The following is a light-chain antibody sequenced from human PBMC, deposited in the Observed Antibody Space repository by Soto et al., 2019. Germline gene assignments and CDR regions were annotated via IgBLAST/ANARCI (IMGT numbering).Light chain of an antibody. V-gene: IGKV3-20*01. CDR3: QQYGSSPLT. Sequence: ELVLTQSPGTLSLYPGERATLFCRASQSVSSSYLAWYQQKPGQAPRLLIFGASSRATGIPDRFSGSGSGTDFTLTISRLEPEDFAVYYCQQYGSSPLTFGQGTKVDIK. CDR1: QSVSSSY. J-gene: IGKJ1*01. CDR2: GAS.